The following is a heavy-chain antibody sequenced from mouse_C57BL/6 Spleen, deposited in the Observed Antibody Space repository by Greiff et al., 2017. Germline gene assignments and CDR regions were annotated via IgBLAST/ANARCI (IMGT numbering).Heavy chain of an antibody. CDR2: IWRGGST. J-gene: IGHJ4*01. Sequence: VKVVESGPGLVQPSQSLSITCTVSGFSLTSYGVHWVRQSPGKGLEWLGVIWRGGSTDYNAAFMSRLSITKDNSKSQVFFKMNSLQADDTAIYYCAKRRGYYVGAMDYWGQGTSVTVSS. V-gene: IGHV2-5*01. CDR1: GFSLTSYG. D-gene: IGHD2-3*01. CDR3: AKRRGYYVGAMDY.